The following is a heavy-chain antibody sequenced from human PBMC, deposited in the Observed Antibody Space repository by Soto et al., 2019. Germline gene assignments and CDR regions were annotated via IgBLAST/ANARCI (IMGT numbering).Heavy chain of an antibody. V-gene: IGHV3-7*04. CDR2: IKRAGSEK. D-gene: IGHD4-17*01. J-gene: IGHJ4*02. CDR3: ARVRDNDYEIDY. CDR1: GFMFGSYW. Sequence: EVQLVESGGGLVQPGGSLTLYCAASGFMFGSYWMTWVRHAPGKGLQGVANIKRAGSEKYYVDSVKGRFAMSRDNDDILVFHDTNSLRVGDAATYYCARVRDNDYEIDYWGQGALVTVSS.